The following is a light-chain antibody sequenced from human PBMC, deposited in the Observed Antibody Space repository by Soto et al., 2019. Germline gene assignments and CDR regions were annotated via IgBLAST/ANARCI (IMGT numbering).Light chain of an antibody. CDR3: LLDFRYFWA. Sequence: DIRMTQSPSTLSASVGDSVTITCRASQKVSPWLAWYQQKAGQAPKLLIYDVSALKRGVPPRFSGSGSGTEFTLTISSLQPEDFATYYCLLDFRYFWAFGQGTKVDIK. J-gene: IGKJ1*01. V-gene: IGKV1-5*01. CDR1: QKVSPW. CDR2: DVS.